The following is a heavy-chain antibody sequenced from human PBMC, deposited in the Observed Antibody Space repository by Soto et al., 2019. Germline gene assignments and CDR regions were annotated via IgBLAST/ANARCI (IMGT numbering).Heavy chain of an antibody. Sequence: GASVKVSCKASGYTFTSYAMHWVRQAPGQRLEWMGGIIPIFGTTNYAQKFQGRVTITADESTSTAYMELSSLRSEDTAVYYCARDVSSSWYYYFDYWGQGALVTVSS. CDR3: ARDVSSSWYYYFDY. J-gene: IGHJ4*02. D-gene: IGHD6-13*01. CDR1: GYTFTSYA. V-gene: IGHV1-69*13. CDR2: IIPIFGTT.